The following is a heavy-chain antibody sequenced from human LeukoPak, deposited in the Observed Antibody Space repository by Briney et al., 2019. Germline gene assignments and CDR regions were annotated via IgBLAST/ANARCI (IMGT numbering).Heavy chain of an antibody. CDR2: ISGSGGST. D-gene: IGHD3-10*01. CDR1: GFTFSSYA. J-gene: IGHJ4*02. Sequence: GGSLRLSCAASGFTFSSYAMSWVRQAPGKGLEWVSAISGSGGSTYYADSVKGRFTISRDNSKNTLYLQMNSLRAEDTAVYYCAKLGLWFRELSYDYWGQGTLVTVSS. V-gene: IGHV3-23*01. CDR3: AKLGLWFRELSYDY.